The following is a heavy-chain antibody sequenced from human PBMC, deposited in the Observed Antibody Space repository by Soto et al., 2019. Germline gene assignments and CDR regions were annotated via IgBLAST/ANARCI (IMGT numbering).Heavy chain of an antibody. CDR3: ARGDRGAFAM. Sequence: EVQLVESGGGLVQPGESLRLSCAASGFTFSYYWMHWVRQAPGKGLVWVSRIHSDGSSTTYADSVKGRFTISRDNARNTLYLQMNSLRAEDTAVYYCARGDRGAFAMWGQGTVVTVSS. CDR1: GFTFSYYW. J-gene: IGHJ3*02. V-gene: IGHV3-74*01. CDR2: IHSDGSST. D-gene: IGHD1-26*01.